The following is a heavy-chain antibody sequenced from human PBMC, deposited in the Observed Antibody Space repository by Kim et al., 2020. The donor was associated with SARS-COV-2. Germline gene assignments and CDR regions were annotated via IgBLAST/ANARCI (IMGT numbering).Heavy chain of an antibody. CDR2: INHSGST. V-gene: IGHV4-34*01. CDR3: ARGTYYYDSSGYYYPWGLYYFDY. Sequence: SETLSLTCAVYGGSFSGYYWSWIRQPPGKGLEWIGEINHSGSTNYNPSLKSRVTISVDTSKNQFSLKLSSVTAADTAVYYCARGTYYYDSSGYYYPWGLYYFDYWGQGTLVTVSS. D-gene: IGHD3-22*01. J-gene: IGHJ4*02. CDR1: GGSFSGYY.